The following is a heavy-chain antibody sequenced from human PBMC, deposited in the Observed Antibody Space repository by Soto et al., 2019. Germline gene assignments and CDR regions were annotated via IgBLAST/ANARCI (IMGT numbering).Heavy chain of an antibody. CDR3: ARCDIGDYVPPLDQ. CDR2: ISVYNGHT. V-gene: IGHV1-18*01. Sequence: QVHLMQSGAEVKSPGASVRVSCKASGYTFSSYGVSWVRQAPGQGLEFMGWISVYNGHTNYAQKFQGRVTMTTDTSTSTADMELRSLRSADTAVYVCARCDIGDYVPPLDQWGQGTLVTVSA. D-gene: IGHD4-17*01. J-gene: IGHJ4*02. CDR1: GYTFSSYG.